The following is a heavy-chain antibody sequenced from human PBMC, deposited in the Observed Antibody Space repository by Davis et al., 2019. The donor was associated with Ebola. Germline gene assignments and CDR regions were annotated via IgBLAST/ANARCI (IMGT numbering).Heavy chain of an antibody. D-gene: IGHD3-16*01. J-gene: IGHJ4*02. CDR2: INYDGTTT. CDR3: VRELYDYVWLAYFDR. CDR1: GFTLSRHW. Sequence: GESLKISCAASGFTLSRHWMYWVRQAPGKGLVWVSRINYDGTTTTYADSVKGRFTISRDDAKNTLYLQMNSLRAEDTAVYYCVRELYDYVWLAYFDRWGQGTLVTVSS. V-gene: IGHV3-74*01.